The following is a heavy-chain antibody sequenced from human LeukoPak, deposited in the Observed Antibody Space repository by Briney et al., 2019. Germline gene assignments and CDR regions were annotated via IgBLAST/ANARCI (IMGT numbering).Heavy chain of an antibody. V-gene: IGHV4-39*07. J-gene: IGHJ4*02. Sequence: SETLSLTCTVSGGSIRTSNYYWGWIRQPPGKGLELIGNIYHGGSTYYTPSLRSRVTMSVDTSKNQFSLKLNSVTAADTAVYYCARTPPGPDYRCWGQGILVTVSS. CDR3: ARTPPGPDYRC. D-gene: IGHD1-14*01. CDR1: GGSIRTSNYY. CDR2: IYHGGST.